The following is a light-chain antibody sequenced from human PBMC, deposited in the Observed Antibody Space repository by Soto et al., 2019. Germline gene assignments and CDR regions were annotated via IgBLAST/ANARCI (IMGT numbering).Light chain of an antibody. V-gene: IGKV3D-15*01. J-gene: IGKJ4*01. CDR2: GAS. CDR3: QQYGDWPGA. Sequence: EIILTQSPDTLSLSPGERATLSCRASQTVSSNYLAWCQQRPGQAPRLLIYGASSRATGIPARFSGSGSGTEFSLTISSLQSEDFAVYSCQQYGDWPGAFGGGTKVDNK. CDR1: QTVSSN.